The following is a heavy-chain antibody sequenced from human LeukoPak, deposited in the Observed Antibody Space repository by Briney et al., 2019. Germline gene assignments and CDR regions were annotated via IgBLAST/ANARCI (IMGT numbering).Heavy chain of an antibody. CDR3: ARGNYYYDSSGYLWPSYFDY. CDR2: INPGGGAT. CDR1: GYTFTSYY. D-gene: IGHD3-22*01. J-gene: IGHJ4*02. V-gene: IGHV1-2*02. Sequence: ASVKVSCKASGYTFTSYYIYWVRQAPGRGLEWMGRINPGGGATTYALKFQGRVTMTRDTSISTAYMELSRLRSDDTAVYYCARGNYYYDSSGYLWPSYFDYWGQGTLVTVSS.